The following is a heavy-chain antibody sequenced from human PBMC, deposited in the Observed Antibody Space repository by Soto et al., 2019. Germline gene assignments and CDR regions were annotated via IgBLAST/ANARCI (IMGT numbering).Heavy chain of an antibody. CDR1: GYTLTELS. J-gene: IGHJ6*02. CDR3: ATSTDIVVVPAAKPPYYYYGMDV. Sequence: ASVKVSCKVSGYTLTELSMHWVRQAPGKGLEWMGGFDPEDGETIYAQKFQGRVTMTEDTSTDTAYMELSSLRSEDTAVYYCATSTDIVVVPAAKPPYYYYGMDVWGQGTTVTVSS. V-gene: IGHV1-24*01. CDR2: FDPEDGET. D-gene: IGHD2-2*01.